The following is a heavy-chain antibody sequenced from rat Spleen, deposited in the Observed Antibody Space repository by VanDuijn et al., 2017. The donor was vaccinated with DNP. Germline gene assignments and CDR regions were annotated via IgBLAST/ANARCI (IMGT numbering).Heavy chain of an antibody. CDR2: ILYDGIRT. CDR1: GFTFSDYN. Sequence: EVQLVESGGGLVQPGRSLKLSCAASGFTFSDYNMAWVRQAPKRGLEWVATILYDGIRTYYRDSVKGRFTISRDNTKSTLYLQMDSLRSEDTATYYCATNNPYWYFDFWGPGTMVTVSS. D-gene: IGHD1-10*01. CDR3: ATNNPYWYFDF. V-gene: IGHV5S10*01. J-gene: IGHJ1*01.